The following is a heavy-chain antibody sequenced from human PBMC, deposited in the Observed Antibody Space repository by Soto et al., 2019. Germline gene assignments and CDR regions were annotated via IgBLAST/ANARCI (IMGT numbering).Heavy chain of an antibody. CDR2: IDPSDSYT. J-gene: IGHJ5*02. CDR3: ARQSGSSWYINWFDL. D-gene: IGHD6-13*01. Sequence: GESLKISCKGSGYSFTSYCISWVRQMPGKGLEWMGRIDPSDSYTNYSPSFQGHVTISADKSISTAYLQWSSLKASDTAMYYCARQSGSSWYINWFDLWGQGTLVTVSS. V-gene: IGHV5-10-1*01. CDR1: GYSFTSYC.